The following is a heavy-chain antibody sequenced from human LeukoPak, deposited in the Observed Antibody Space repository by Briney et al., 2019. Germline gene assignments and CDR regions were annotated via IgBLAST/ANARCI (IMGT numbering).Heavy chain of an antibody. CDR1: GGSISSSSYY. D-gene: IGHD5-18*01. V-gene: IGHV4-39*01. CDR2: IYYSGST. CDR3: ARHSQYSYGLLYFFDF. Sequence: SETLSLTCTVSGGSISSSSYYWGWIRQPPGKGLEWIGSIYYSGSTYYNPSLKSRVTISVDTSKNQFSLKLRSVTAADTAVYYCARHSQYSYGLLYFFDFWGQGTLVTVSS. J-gene: IGHJ4*02.